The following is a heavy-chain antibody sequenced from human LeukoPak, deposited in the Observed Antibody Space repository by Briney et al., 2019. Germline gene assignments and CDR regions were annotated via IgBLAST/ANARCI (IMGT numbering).Heavy chain of an antibody. J-gene: IGHJ4*02. CDR2: ISDSGGST. V-gene: IGHV3-23*01. CDR3: ARHDSFIPF. Sequence: PGGSLRLSCVASGFTFSDYAMSWVRQAPGKGLEWVSGISDSGGSTYYTDSVKGRCTISRDSSKKTVSLQMNNLRAEDTAVYFCARHDSFIPFWGQGTLVTVTS. CDR1: GFTFSDYA. D-gene: IGHD3-16*02.